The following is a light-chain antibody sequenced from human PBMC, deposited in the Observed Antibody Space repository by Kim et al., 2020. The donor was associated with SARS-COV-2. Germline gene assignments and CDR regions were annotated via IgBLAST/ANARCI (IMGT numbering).Light chain of an antibody. CDR1: QSLGNW. V-gene: IGKV1-5*01. CDR3: QQYNDYPFT. CDR2: DAS. J-gene: IGKJ4*01. Sequence: GDRVTITCRASQSLGNWLAWYQQKPGKTPNLLIYDASSLESGVPSRFSGSGSATEFTLTISSLQPDDFATYYCQQYNDYPFTFGGGTKVDIK.